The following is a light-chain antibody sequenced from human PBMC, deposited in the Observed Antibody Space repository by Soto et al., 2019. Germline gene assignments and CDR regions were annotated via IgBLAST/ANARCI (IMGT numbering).Light chain of an antibody. V-gene: IGKV1-5*03. Sequence: DIQMTQSPSTLSASVGDRVTITCRASQSISSRLVWYQQKPGKAPKVLIYKASSLESGVPSRFSGTGSGTEFTLTINSLQPDDFATYYCQHYNTYPWTFGQGTKV. CDR1: QSISSR. CDR3: QHYNTYPWT. CDR2: KAS. J-gene: IGKJ1*01.